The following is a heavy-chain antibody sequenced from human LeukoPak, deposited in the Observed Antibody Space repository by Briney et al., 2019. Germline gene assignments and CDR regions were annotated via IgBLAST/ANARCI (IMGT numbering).Heavy chain of an antibody. CDR3: ARRGYYYDSSHYYYFDY. J-gene: IGHJ4*02. CDR2: IYHSGST. Sequence: PSETLSLTCTVSGVSITSYYWSWIRQPPGKGLEWIGSIYHSGSTNDNPSLKSRVTTSVDTSKNQFSLKLSSVTAAETAVYYCARRGYYYDSSHYYYFDYWGQGTLVTVSS. V-gene: IGHV4-59*08. D-gene: IGHD3-22*01. CDR1: GVSITSYY.